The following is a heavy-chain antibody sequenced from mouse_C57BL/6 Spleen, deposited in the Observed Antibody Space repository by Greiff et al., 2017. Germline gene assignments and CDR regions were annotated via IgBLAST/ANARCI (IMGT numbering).Heavy chain of an antibody. CDR1: GYTFTSYW. CDR2: IDPSDSYT. Sequence: QVHVKQPGAELVMPGASVKLSCKASGYTFTSYWMHWVKQRPGQGLEWIGEIDPSDSYTNYNQKFKGKSTLTVDKSSSTAYMQLSSLTSEDSAVYYCARSGGLRGYFDVWGTGTTVTVSS. J-gene: IGHJ1*03. CDR3: ARSGGLRGYFDV. V-gene: IGHV1-69*01. D-gene: IGHD2-4*01.